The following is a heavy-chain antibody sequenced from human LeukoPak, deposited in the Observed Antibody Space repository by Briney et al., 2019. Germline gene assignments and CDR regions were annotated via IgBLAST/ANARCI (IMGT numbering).Heavy chain of an antibody. Sequence: ASVKVSCKASGYTFISYGVSWVRQAPGQRLEWMGWISTDNGNTNYAQKFQDRVTMSTNTSTSTAYMELRSLRSDDTAVYHCARERDSSASDYWGQGTLVTVSS. V-gene: IGHV1-18*01. J-gene: IGHJ4*02. D-gene: IGHD6-19*01. CDR3: ARERDSSASDY. CDR2: ISTDNGNT. CDR1: GYTFISYG.